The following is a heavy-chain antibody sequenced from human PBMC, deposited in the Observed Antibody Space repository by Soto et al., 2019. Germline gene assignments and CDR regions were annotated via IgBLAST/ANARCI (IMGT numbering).Heavy chain of an antibody. CDR3: ARVYEFRDIVVVPAAIDAFDI. Sequence: SETLSLTCIVSGGSISSSSYYWGWIRQPPGKGLEWIGSIYYSGSTYYNPSLKSRVTISVDTSKNQFSLKLSSVTAADTAVYYCARVYEFRDIVVVPAAIDAFDIWGQGTMVTVSS. V-gene: IGHV4-39*07. J-gene: IGHJ3*02. CDR1: GGSISSSSYY. CDR2: IYYSGST. D-gene: IGHD2-2*01.